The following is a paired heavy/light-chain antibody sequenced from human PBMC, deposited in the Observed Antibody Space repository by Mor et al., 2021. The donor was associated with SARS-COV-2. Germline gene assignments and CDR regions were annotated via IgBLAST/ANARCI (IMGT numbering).Light chain of an antibody. V-gene: IGLV2-14*01. CDR3: CSYAGTTPYV. Sequence: QSALTQPASVSGSPGQSITISCTGTSSDVGGYNYVSWYQQYPGKAPKLIIYDVSNRPSGLSNRFSGSKSGNTASLTISGLQAEDEADYYCCSYAGTTPYVFGSGTRVTVL. CDR2: DVS. J-gene: IGLJ1*01. CDR1: SSDVGGYNY.
Heavy chain of an antibody. D-gene: IGHD3-22*01. CDR3: AREGDSGGYFFSH. CDR1: GFTFSGYW. CDR2: IKQDGSLK. Sequence: EVQLVESGGGLVQPGGSLRLSCTTSGFTFSGYWMRWVRQAPGKGLEWVATIKQDGSLKYYVDSVKGRFTISRDNAKNSLYLQMNSLRAEDSAVYYCAREGDSGGYFFSHWGRGTLVTVSS. J-gene: IGHJ4*02. V-gene: IGHV3-7*01.